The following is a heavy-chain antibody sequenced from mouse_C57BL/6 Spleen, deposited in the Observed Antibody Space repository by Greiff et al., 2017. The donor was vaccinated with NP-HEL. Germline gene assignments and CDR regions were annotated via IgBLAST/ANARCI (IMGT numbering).Heavy chain of an antibody. V-gene: IGHV5-16*01. CDR2: INYDGSST. CDR3: VQAGGYYGSSPFAY. Sequence: EVKLVESEGGLVQPGSSMKLSCTASGFTFSDYYMAWVRQVPEKGLEWVANINYDGSSTYYLDSLKSRFIISRDNAKNILYLQMSSLKSEDTATYYCVQAGGYYGSSPFAYWGQGTLVTVSA. D-gene: IGHD1-1*01. CDR1: GFTFSDYY. J-gene: IGHJ3*01.